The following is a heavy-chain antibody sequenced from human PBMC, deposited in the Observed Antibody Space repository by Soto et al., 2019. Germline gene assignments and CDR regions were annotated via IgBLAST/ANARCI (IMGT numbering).Heavy chain of an antibody. V-gene: IGHV3-23*01. J-gene: IGHJ6*03. CDR2: ISGGAGST. CDR3: AKDHSAGYYYMDV. D-gene: IGHD5-18*01. CDR1: GFTFSTYD. Sequence: GGSLRLSCAASGFTFSTYDMSWVRQAPGKGLAWVSTISGGAGSTYYADSVRGRFTISRDNSRNTLYLQMNSLRAEDTAVYYCAKDHSAGYYYMDVWGKGT.